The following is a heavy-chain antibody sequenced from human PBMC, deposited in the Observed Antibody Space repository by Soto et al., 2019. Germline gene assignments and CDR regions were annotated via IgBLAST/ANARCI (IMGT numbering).Heavy chain of an antibody. D-gene: IGHD5-12*01. CDR2: ISSSSRTV. V-gene: IGHV3-48*01. J-gene: IGHJ4*02. CDR3: ARDLLGGYDRGLFDY. CDR1: DLSFSTYN. Sequence: EEQLVESGGGLVPPGRSLRLTCAASDLSFSTYNMKWVRQAPGKGLEWLSYISSSSRTVYYADSVRGRFTISRDNAKNSSYLQMNSLRAEDTAVYYCARDLLGGYDRGLFDYWGQVTLVSVSS.